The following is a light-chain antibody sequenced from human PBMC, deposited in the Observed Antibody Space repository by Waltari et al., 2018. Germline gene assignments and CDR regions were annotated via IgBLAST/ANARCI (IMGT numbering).Light chain of an antibody. J-gene: IGKJ1*01. V-gene: IGKV4-1*01. CDR2: PAS. CDR3: QQSYSTPRT. CDR1: QSVLHSFNNNNY. Sequence: DIVMTQSPDSLAVSLGERATINCKSSQSVLHSFNNNNYLAWYQQQPGKAPNLLIYPASSLQSGVPSRFSGSGSGTDFTLTITSLQPEDFATYYCQQSYSTPRTFGQGTKVEIK.